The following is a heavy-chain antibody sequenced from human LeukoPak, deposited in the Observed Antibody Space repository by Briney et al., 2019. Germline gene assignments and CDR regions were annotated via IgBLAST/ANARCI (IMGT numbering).Heavy chain of an antibody. CDR3: ARKQAGSGSYSHA. V-gene: IGHV5-51*01. Sequence: GESLKISCKGSGYSFTSYWIGWVRQMPGKGLEWVGIISFGDSDSRYSPSIQGQVTISADKSISTAYLQWSSLKASDTAMYYCARKQAGSGSYSHAWGQGTLVTVSS. CDR1: GYSFTSYW. CDR2: ISFGDSDS. D-gene: IGHD3-10*01. J-gene: IGHJ4*02.